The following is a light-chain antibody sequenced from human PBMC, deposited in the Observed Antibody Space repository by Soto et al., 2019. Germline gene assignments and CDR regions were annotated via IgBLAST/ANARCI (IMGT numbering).Light chain of an antibody. J-gene: IGKJ2*01. CDR2: GAS. Sequence: DTQMTQSPSTLSASVGDTVTITCRARQNINNWLAWYQQKPEKVPKLLIYGASTLEDGVPSRFSCSRSGTEFTLTINSLQPDDFATYYCQRYDGYFGQGTKLEIK. CDR3: QRYDGY. V-gene: IGKV1-5*01. CDR1: QNINNW.